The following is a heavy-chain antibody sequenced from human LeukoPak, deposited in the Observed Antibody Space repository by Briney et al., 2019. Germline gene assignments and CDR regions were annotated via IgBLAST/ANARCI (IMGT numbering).Heavy chain of an antibody. J-gene: IGHJ6*03. CDR1: GGTFSSYA. CDR3: ATKKDNYYYYYMDV. Sequence: SVKVSSKASGGTFSSYAISWVRQAPGQGLEWMGGIIPIFGTANYAQKFQGRVTITTDESTSTAYMELSSLRSEDTAVYYCATKKDNYYYYYMDVWGKGTTVTVSS. CDR2: IIPIFGTA. V-gene: IGHV1-69*05.